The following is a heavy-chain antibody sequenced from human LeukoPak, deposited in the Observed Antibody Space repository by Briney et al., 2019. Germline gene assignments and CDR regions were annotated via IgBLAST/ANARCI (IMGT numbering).Heavy chain of an antibody. CDR2: ISGDGGST. D-gene: IGHD1-26*01. Sequence: GSLRLSCAASGFTFDDYAMHWVRQAPGKGLEWVSLISGDGGSTYYADSVKGRFTISRDNSKNSLYLQMNSLRTEDTALYYCAKETSGSYLAEYFQHWGQGTLVTVSS. J-gene: IGHJ1*01. CDR1: GFTFDDYA. CDR3: AKETSGSYLAEYFQH. V-gene: IGHV3-43*02.